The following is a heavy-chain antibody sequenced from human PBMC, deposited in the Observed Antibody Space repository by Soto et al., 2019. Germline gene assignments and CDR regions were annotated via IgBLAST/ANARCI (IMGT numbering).Heavy chain of an antibody. CDR2: INHSGST. Sequence: SETLSLTCAVYCGSFSGYYWSWIRQPPGKGLEWIGGINHSGSTNYNPSLKIRVTISVDTSKNQFSLKLSSVTAADTAVYYGARAELIPAAYYYYYYGMDVWGQGTTVNVSS. J-gene: IGHJ6*02. CDR1: CGSFSGYY. CDR3: ARAELIPAAYYYYYYGMDV. D-gene: IGHD2-2*01. V-gene: IGHV4-34*01.